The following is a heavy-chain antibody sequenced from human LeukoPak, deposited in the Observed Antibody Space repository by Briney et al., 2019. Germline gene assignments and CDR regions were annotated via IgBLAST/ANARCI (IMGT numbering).Heavy chain of an antibody. CDR3: ARLTQYYYDSSGYYYAYFDY. D-gene: IGHD3-22*01. Sequence: GSSVKVSCKASGGTFSSYVINWVRQAPGQGLEWMGWINPNSGGTNYAQKFQGRVTMTRDTSISTAYMELSRLRSDDTAVYYCARLTQYYYDSSGYYYAYFDYWGQGTLVTVSS. CDR2: INPNSGGT. J-gene: IGHJ4*02. CDR1: GGTFSSYV. V-gene: IGHV1-2*02.